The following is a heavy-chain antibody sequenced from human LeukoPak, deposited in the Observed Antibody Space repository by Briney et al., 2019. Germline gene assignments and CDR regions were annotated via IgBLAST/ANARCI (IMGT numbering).Heavy chain of an antibody. V-gene: IGHV3-74*01. CDR1: GFTLSKYW. J-gene: IGHJ4*02. Sequence: GGSLRLAWAASGFTLSKYWMVWVSQAPGKGLESVSRINTDGTVTTYADSVKGRFTVSRYNADNTMFLQMNSVRDEDTAVYYCATTKWLAPPPDSWGQGTPVTVSS. D-gene: IGHD6-19*01. CDR3: ATTKWLAPPPDS. CDR2: INTDGTVT.